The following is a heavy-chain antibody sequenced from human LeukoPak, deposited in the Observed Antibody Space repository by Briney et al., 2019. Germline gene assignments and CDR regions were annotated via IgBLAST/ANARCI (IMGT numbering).Heavy chain of an antibody. J-gene: IGHJ5*02. V-gene: IGHV3-23*01. D-gene: IGHD6-6*01. CDR2: IDGSGADT. Sequence: GGSLRLSCAVSGFTFSSFAMSWVRQTPGKGLEWVSTIDGSGADTSYADSVKGRFTISRDNSKNTLYLQMNSLRAEDTAVYYCAKDSRSSSPYNWFDPWGQGTLVTVSS. CDR3: AKDSRSSSPYNWFDP. CDR1: GFTFSSFA.